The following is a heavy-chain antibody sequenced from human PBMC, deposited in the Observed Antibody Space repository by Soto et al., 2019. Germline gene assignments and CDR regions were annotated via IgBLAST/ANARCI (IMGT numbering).Heavy chain of an antibody. CDR3: ARGVVVVAASQLGWFDP. Sequence: QVQLVQSGAEVKKPGSSVKVSCKASGGTFSRDAISWVRQAPGQGLEWMGGIIPMFGTAKYVQKFQGRLTITADESTTTAYMELRSLRSVDTDVYYCARGVVVVAASQLGWFDPWGQGTLVTVSS. J-gene: IGHJ5*02. CDR2: IIPMFGTA. V-gene: IGHV1-69*01. CDR1: GGTFSRDA. D-gene: IGHD2-15*01.